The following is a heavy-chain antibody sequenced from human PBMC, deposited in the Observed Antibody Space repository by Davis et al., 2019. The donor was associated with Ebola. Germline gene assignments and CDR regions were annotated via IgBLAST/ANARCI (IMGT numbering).Heavy chain of an antibody. CDR3: ASGVYGMDV. Sequence: GGSLRLSCTASGFTFSDYYMSWIRQAPGKGLEWVANIKQDGSEKYYVDSVKGRFTISRDNAKNSLYLQMNSLRAEDTAVYYCASGVYGMDVWGKGTTVTVSS. V-gene: IGHV3-7*01. CDR1: GFTFSDYY. CDR2: IKQDGSEK. D-gene: IGHD3-3*01. J-gene: IGHJ6*04.